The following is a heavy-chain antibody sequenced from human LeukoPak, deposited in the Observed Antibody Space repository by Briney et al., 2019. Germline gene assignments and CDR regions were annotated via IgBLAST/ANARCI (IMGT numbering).Heavy chain of an antibody. D-gene: IGHD3-22*01. J-gene: IGHJ4*02. Sequence: PSETLSLTCTVSGGSISSGGYYWSWIRQHPGKGLEWIGYIYYSGSTYYNPSLKSRVTISVDTSKNQFSLKLSSVTAADTAVYYCAREGYYDSSGYSDYWGRGTLVTVSS. CDR2: IYYSGST. V-gene: IGHV4-31*03. CDR3: AREGYYDSSGYSDY. CDR1: GGSISSGGYY.